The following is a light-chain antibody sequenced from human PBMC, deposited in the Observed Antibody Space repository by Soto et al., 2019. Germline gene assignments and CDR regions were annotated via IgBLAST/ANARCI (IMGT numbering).Light chain of an antibody. CDR1: QNVYNN. V-gene: IGKV3-15*01. Sequence: ETVMTQSPAALSVSPGERAPLSCRASQNVYNNLAWYQQKPGQAPRLLIYHASSRATGIPARFSGSGSGTEFTLTISSLQSEYFAVYYCQQYNEWPLTFGGGTKVEIK. CDR3: QQYNEWPLT. J-gene: IGKJ4*01. CDR2: HAS.